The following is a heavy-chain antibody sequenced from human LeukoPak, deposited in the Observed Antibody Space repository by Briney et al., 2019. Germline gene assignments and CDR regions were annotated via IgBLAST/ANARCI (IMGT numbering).Heavy chain of an antibody. CDR2: MNPNSGNT. Sequence: ASVKVSCKASGYTFTSYDINWVRQATGQGLEWMGWMNPNSGNTGYAQKFQGRVTMTRNTSISTAYMELSSLRSEDTAVYYCAGSIAAAGTEGRNWFDPWGQGTLVTVSS. CDR1: GYTFTSYD. J-gene: IGHJ5*02. D-gene: IGHD6-13*01. V-gene: IGHV1-8*01. CDR3: AGSIAAAGTEGRNWFDP.